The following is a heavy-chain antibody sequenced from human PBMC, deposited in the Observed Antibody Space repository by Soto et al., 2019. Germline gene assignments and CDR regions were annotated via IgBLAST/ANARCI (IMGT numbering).Heavy chain of an antibody. CDR2: INPGGGST. CDR1: GYTFTSYY. V-gene: IGHV1-46*01. Sequence: ASVKVSCKASGYTFTSYYMHWVRQAPGQGLEWMGIINPGGGSTSYAQKFQGRVTMTRDTSTSTVYMELSSLRSEDTAVYYCARVIRFLEYFGYWGQGTLVTSPQ. J-gene: IGHJ4*02. CDR3: ARVIRFLEYFGY. D-gene: IGHD3-3*01.